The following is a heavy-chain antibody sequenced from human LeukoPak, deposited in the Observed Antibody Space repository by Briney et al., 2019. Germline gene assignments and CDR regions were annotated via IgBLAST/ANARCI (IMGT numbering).Heavy chain of an antibody. J-gene: IGHJ6*02. Sequence: SQTLSLTCAISGDSVSSNSAAWNWIRQSPSRGLEWLGRTYHRSKWYNDYAVSVKSRITINPDTSKNQFSLQLNSVTPEDTAVYYCARWAAAGPYYYYYGMDVWGQGTTVTVSS. D-gene: IGHD6-13*01. CDR1: GDSVSSNSAA. V-gene: IGHV6-1*01. CDR3: ARWAAAGPYYYYYGMDV. CDR2: TYHRSKWYN.